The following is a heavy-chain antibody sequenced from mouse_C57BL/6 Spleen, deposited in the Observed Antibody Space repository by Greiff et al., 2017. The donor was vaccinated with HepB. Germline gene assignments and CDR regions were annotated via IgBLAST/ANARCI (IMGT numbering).Heavy chain of an antibody. Sequence: VQLQQSGAELARPGASVKMSCKASGYTFTSYTMHWVKQRPGQGLEWIGYINPSSGYTKYNQKFKDKATLTADKSSSTAYMQLSSLTSEDSAVYYCARSLNWDECAYWGQGTLVTVSA. CDR2: INPSSGYT. J-gene: IGHJ3*01. V-gene: IGHV1-4*01. CDR1: GYTFTSYT. CDR3: ARSLNWDECAY. D-gene: IGHD4-1*02.